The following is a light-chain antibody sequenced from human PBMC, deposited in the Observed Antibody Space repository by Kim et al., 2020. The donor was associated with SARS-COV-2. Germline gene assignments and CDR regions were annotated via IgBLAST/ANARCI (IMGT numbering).Light chain of an antibody. V-gene: IGLV2-14*03. Sequence: GQSITISCTGTRSDIGGYNYVSWYQQHPGRALKLMIFDVTNRPSGVSPRFSGSKSGNTASLTISGLLAEDEADYYCCSYTSSNSYVFGSGTKVTVL. J-gene: IGLJ1*01. CDR3: CSYTSSNSYV. CDR2: DVT. CDR1: RSDIGGYNY.